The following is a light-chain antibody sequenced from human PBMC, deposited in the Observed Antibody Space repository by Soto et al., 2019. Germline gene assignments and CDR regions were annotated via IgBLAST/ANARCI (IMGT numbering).Light chain of an antibody. CDR3: QQYGNSRGT. J-gene: IGKJ1*01. Sequence: EIGLTQSPATLSSFPGDRVTLSCRASQSVSTSYLAWYQQKPGQAPRLLIYGASSRATGIPDRFSGSGSGTDFTLTISGLEPEDFAVYYCQQYGNSRGTFGQGTKVDIK. CDR1: QSVSTSY. V-gene: IGKV3-20*01. CDR2: GAS.